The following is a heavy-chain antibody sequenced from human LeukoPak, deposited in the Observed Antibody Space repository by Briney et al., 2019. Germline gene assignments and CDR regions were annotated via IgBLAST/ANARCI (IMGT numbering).Heavy chain of an antibody. CDR2: INHSGST. CDR1: GGSFSGYY. J-gene: IGHJ4*02. D-gene: IGHD3-22*01. Sequence: PSETLSLTCAVYGGSFSGYYWSWIRQPPGKGLEWIGEINHSGSTNYNPSLKSRVTISVDTSKNQFSLKLSSVTAGDTAVYYCARAPDYYDSSGYPYYFDYWGQGTLVTVSS. V-gene: IGHV4-34*01. CDR3: ARAPDYYDSSGYPYYFDY.